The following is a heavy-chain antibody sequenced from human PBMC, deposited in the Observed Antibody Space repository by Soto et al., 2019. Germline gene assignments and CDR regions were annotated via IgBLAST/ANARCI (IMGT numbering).Heavy chain of an antibody. CDR1: GGSITSSNYY. D-gene: IGHD3-10*01. J-gene: IGHJ5*02. CDR3: ARRGTTLFRGIMANWFDP. V-gene: IGHV4-39*01. CDR2: IDYSGST. Sequence: QFQLQESGPGLVKPSETLSLTCTVSGGSITSSNYYWVWIRQAPGKGLEWIGSIDYSGSTYYNPSLKSRVTMSVDTSKNKFTLNLSSVTAADTAVYYCARRGTTLFRGIMANWFDPWGQGTQVTVSS.